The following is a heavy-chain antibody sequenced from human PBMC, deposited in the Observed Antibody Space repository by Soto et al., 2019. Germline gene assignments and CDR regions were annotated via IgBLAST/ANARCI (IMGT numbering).Heavy chain of an antibody. V-gene: IGHV3-23*01. CDR2: ISGSGSST. D-gene: IGHD3-9*01. CDR3: ATDRGYYEALTPNWFDP. J-gene: IGHJ5*02. CDR1: GLIFSSYA. Sequence: PGGSLRLSCAASGLIFSSYAMTWVRQAPGKGLEWVSGISGSGSSTNYADSVKGRFTISRDNSKNTLYLQMNSLRADDTAVYYCATDRGYYEALTPNWFDPWGRGTLVPVSS.